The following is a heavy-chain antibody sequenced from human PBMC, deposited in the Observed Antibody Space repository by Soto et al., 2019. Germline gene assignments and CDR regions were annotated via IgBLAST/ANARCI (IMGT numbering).Heavy chain of an antibody. CDR1: GYTFTSYG. Sequence: GASVKVSCQASGYTFTSYGINWVRQAPGQGLEWMGGIIPIFGTANYAQKFQGRVTITADESTSTAYMELSSLRSEDTAVYYCATSVRVGVRDAFDIWGQGTMVTVSS. D-gene: IGHD1-26*01. CDR3: ATSVRVGVRDAFDI. J-gene: IGHJ3*02. V-gene: IGHV1-69*13. CDR2: IIPIFGTA.